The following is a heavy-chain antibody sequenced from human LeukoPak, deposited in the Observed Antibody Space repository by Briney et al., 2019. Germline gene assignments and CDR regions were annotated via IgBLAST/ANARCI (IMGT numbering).Heavy chain of an antibody. V-gene: IGHV1-58*02. CDR1: GSTFTSSA. Sequence: GVSVKVSCKASGSTFTSSAMQWVRQARGQRLEWIGWIVVGSGNTNYAQKFQERVTITRDMSTSTAYMELSSLRSEDTAVYYCAADSDTKIDAFDIWGQGTMVTVSS. CDR3: AADSDTKIDAFDI. CDR2: IVVGSGNT. J-gene: IGHJ3*02.